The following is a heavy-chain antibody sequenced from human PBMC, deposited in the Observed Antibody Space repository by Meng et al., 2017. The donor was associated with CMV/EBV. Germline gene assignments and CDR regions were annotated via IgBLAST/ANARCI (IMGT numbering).Heavy chain of an antibody. CDR3: ARDHRTIAAAGSVSYYYGMDV. CDR2: ISAYNGNT. CDR1: GYTFTSYG. V-gene: IGHV1-18*01. D-gene: IGHD6-13*01. Sequence: ASAKVSCKASGYTFTSYGISWVRQAPGQGLEWMGWISAYNGNTNYAQKLQGRVTMTTDTSTSTAYMELRSLRSDDTAVYYCARDHRTIAAAGSVSYYYGMDVWGQGTTVTVSS. J-gene: IGHJ6*02.